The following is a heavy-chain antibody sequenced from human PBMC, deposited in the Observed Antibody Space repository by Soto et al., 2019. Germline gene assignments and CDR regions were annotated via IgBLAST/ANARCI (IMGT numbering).Heavy chain of an antibody. D-gene: IGHD3-10*01. CDR2: IKQDGSEK. J-gene: IGHJ4*02. V-gene: IGHV3-7*01. CDR1: GFTFSSYW. Sequence: GGSLRLSCAASGFTFSSYWMSWVRQAPGKGLEWVANIKQDGSEKYYVDSVKGRFTISRDNAKNSLYLQMNSLRAEDTAVYYCARDPMVRGVIAIGYLDYWGQGTLVTVSS. CDR3: ARDPMVRGVIAIGYLDY.